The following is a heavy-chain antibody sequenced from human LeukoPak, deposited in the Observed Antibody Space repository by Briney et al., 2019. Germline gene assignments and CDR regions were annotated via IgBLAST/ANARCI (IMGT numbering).Heavy chain of an antibody. J-gene: IGHJ4*02. V-gene: IGHV5-51*01. D-gene: IGHD6-25*01. CDR2: ISPGDSDT. CDR3: ARRGGRPFAFDY. Sequence: TGESLKISCKGSGYTFTSYWIAWVRQMPGKGLEWMGHISPGDSDTRYSPSFQGQVTISADKSINTAALQWNSLKASGTAMYYCARRGGRPFAFDYWGQGTLVTVSS. CDR1: GYTFTSYW.